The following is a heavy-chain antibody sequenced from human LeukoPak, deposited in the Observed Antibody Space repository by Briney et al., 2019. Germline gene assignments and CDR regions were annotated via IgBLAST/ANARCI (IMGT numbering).Heavy chain of an antibody. CDR3: ARGSSTTPYYYYMDV. D-gene: IGHD3-10*01. V-gene: IGHV1-46*01. J-gene: IGHJ6*03. CDR2: ISPSGGST. CDR1: GYTFTSNY. Sequence: ASVKVSCKAFGYTFTSNYMHWVRQAPGQGPEWMGVISPSGGSTTYAQKFQGRVTLTRDMSTSTDYLELSSLRSEDTAVYYCARGSSTTPYYYYMDVWGKGTTVTISS.